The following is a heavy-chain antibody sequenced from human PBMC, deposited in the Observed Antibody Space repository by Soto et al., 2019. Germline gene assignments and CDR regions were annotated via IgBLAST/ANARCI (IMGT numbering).Heavy chain of an antibody. CDR1: GFTFGDYA. V-gene: IGHV3-49*03. Sequence: GGSLRLSCTASGFTFGDYAMSWFRQAPGKGLEWVGFIRSKAYGGTTEYAASVKGRFTISRDDSKSIAYLQMNRLKTEDTAVYYCTPNYDFWSGPHRHDAFDIWGQGTMVTVSS. D-gene: IGHD3-3*01. J-gene: IGHJ3*02. CDR3: TPNYDFWSGPHRHDAFDI. CDR2: IRSKAYGGTT.